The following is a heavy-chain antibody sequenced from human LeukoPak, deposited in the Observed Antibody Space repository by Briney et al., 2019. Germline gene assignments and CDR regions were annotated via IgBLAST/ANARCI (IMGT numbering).Heavy chain of an antibody. J-gene: IGHJ5*02. CDR3: ARTYYYDSSGYP. V-gene: IGHV1-2*06. D-gene: IGHD3-22*01. Sequence: ASVKVSCKASGYTFTGYYMHWLRQAPGQGLEWMGRVNPNSGGTNYAQKFQGRVTMTRDTSISTAYMELSRLRSDDTAVYYCARTYYYDSSGYPWGQGTLVTVSS. CDR1: GYTFTGYY. CDR2: VNPNSGGT.